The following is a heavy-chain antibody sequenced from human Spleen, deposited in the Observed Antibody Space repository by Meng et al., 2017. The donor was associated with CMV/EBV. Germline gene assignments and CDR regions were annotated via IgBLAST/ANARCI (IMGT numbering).Heavy chain of an antibody. J-gene: IGHJ6*02. V-gene: IGHV4-59*01. CDR1: GGSISSYY. CDR2: IYYSGST. CDR3: ARDRGCSSTSCYTGFYYYYGMDV. D-gene: IGHD2-2*02. Sequence: SETLSLTCTVSGGSISSYYWIWIRQPPGKGLEWIGYIYYSGSTNYNPSLKSRVTISVDTSKNQFSLKLSSVTAADPAVYYCARDRGCSSTSCYTGFYYYYGMDVWGQGTTVTVSS.